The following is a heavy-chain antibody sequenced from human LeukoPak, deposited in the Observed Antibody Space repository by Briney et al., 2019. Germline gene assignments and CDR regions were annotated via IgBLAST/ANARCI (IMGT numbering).Heavy chain of an antibody. Sequence: SQTLCLTCNVSGVSIRSGSYYWSWIRQPAGKGLEWIGRIYTSGTTNYNPSLKSRVTISVDTSKNQFSLKLSSVTAADTAVYYCARDGRFPPEVLPRYFDYWGQGTLVTVSS. J-gene: IGHJ4*02. CDR1: GVSIRSGSYY. CDR2: IYTSGTT. D-gene: IGHD1-26*01. V-gene: IGHV4-61*02. CDR3: ARDGRFPPEVLPRYFDY.